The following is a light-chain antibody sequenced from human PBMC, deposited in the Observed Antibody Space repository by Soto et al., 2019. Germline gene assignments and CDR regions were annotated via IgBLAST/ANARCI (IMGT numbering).Light chain of an antibody. V-gene: IGKV3-20*01. J-gene: IGKJ1*01. CDR1: QSVSSSY. Sequence: EIVLTQSPGTLSLSPGKRATLSCRASQSVSSSYLAWYQQKSGQAPRLLIYGASNRATGIPDRFSGSGSGTDFTLTISRLEPEDFAVYYCQQYGSSPWTFGQGTKVDIK. CDR2: GAS. CDR3: QQYGSSPWT.